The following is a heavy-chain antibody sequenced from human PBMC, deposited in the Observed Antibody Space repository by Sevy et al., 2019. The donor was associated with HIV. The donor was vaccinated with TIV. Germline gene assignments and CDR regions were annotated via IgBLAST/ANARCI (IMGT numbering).Heavy chain of an antibody. CDR2: ISWNSGSI. J-gene: IGHJ3*01. V-gene: IGHV3-9*01. CDR1: GFTFDDYG. D-gene: IGHD6-19*01. Sequence: GGSLRLSCAASGFTFDDYGINWVRQAPGKGLEWVSGISWNSGSIGYADSVKGRFTISRDNAKNSLYLQMNSLRPDDTGLYYCAKDVGQWLGKDAFDVWVRGTMVTVSS. CDR3: AKDVGQWLGKDAFDV.